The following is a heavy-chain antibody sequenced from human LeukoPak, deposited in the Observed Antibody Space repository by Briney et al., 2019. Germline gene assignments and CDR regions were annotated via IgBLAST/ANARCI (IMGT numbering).Heavy chain of an antibody. J-gene: IGHJ4*02. Sequence: SETLSLTCTVSGGSISSGDYYWSWICQPPGKGLEWFGYVYYSGSTYYNPSLKSRVTISVDTSKNQFSLKLSSVTAADTAVYYCARDSVDYYDSSGYRTGYWGQGTLVTVSS. CDR3: ARDSVDYYDSSGYRTGY. D-gene: IGHD3-22*01. CDR1: GGSISSGDYY. CDR2: VYYSGST. V-gene: IGHV4-30-4*08.